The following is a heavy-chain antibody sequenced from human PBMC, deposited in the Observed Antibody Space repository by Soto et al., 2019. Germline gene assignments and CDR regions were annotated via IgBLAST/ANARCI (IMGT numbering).Heavy chain of an antibody. CDR1: GYSFAGYW. D-gene: IGHD3-22*01. V-gene: IGHV5-10-1*01. CDR2: IDPSDSQT. CDR3: ARQIYDSDTGPNFQYYFDS. Sequence: GESLKISCKGSGYSFAGYWITWVRQKPGKGLEWMGRIDPSDSQTYYSPSFRGHVTISVTKSITTVFLQWSSLRASDTALYYCARQIYDSDTGPNFQYYFDSWGQGTPVTVSS. J-gene: IGHJ4*02.